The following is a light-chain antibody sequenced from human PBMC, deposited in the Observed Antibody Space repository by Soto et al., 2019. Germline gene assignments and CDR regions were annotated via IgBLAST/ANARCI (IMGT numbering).Light chain of an antibody. CDR1: SSNIEPTYD. CDR2: ANT. Sequence: QSVLTQPPSVSGAPGQRVTISCTGSSSNIEPTYDVHWYQQLPGTAPKLLIYANTNRPSGVPDRFSGSKSGTSASLAITGLQAEEEADYFYQSYDSSLSEHVFGTGTKLTVL. CDR3: QSYDSSLSEHV. J-gene: IGLJ1*01. V-gene: IGLV1-40*01.